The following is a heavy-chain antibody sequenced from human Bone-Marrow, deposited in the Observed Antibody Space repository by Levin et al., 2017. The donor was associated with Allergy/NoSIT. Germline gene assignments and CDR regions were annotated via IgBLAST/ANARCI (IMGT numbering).Heavy chain of an antibody. CDR3: AGEVTTRGGNLFDP. V-gene: IGHV6-1*01. CDR2: TYYSSQWYN. Sequence: SQTLSLTCVISGDNVSSDSAVWNWIRQSPSRGLEWLGRTYYSSQWYNDYAVSVKSRIAIKPDTSKNQISLQLNSVTAEDTAIYYCAGEVTTRGGNLFDPWGQGTLVTVSS. CDR1: GDNVSSDSAV. D-gene: IGHD3-16*01. J-gene: IGHJ5*02.